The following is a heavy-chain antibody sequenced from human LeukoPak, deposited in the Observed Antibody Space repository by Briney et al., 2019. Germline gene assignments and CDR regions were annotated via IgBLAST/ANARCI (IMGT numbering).Heavy chain of an antibody. CDR1: VGSISSYF. CDR3: ARAEVYSPGPFFDY. Sequence: SEALSLTCTVSVGSISSYFWSWMRQPPGKGLEGIGSINYSGSTNYNPALKSRVTISVDTSKNQFSLKLSSVTVADTAVYYCARAEVYSPGPFFDYWGQGTLVTVSS. CDR2: INYSGST. D-gene: IGHD4-11*01. J-gene: IGHJ4*02. V-gene: IGHV4-59*08.